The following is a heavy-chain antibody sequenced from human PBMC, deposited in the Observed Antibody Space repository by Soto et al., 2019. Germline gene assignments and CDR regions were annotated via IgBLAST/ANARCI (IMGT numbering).Heavy chain of an antibody. CDR1: GGSISSGDYY. J-gene: IGHJ5*01. CDR2: IYYSGST. Sequence: PSETLSLTCTVSGGSISSGDYYWSWIRQPPEKGLEGIGYIYYSGSTYYNPSPKSRVTISVDTSKNQFSLKLSSVTAADTAVYYCARLGGYYQSLDSWGQGTLVTVSS. D-gene: IGHD3-22*01. CDR3: ARLGGYYQSLDS. V-gene: IGHV4-30-4*01.